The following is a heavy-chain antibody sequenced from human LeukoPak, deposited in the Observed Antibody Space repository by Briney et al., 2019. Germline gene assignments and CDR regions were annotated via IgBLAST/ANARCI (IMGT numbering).Heavy chain of an antibody. V-gene: IGHV3-30-3*01. J-gene: IGHJ4*02. CDR2: ILYDGSNE. Sequence: PGGSLRLSCAASGFTFRNYAMHWVRQAPGKGLEWVAVILYDGSNEFYADSMKGRFTISRDNSKNTLYLQMNSLRADDTAVYYCARRHLIRGFDYWGQGILVTVSS. CDR3: ARRHLIRGFDY. CDR1: GFTFRNYA. D-gene: IGHD2-8*01.